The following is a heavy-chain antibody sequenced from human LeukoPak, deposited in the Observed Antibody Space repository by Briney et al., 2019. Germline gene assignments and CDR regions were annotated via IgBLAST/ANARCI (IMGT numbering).Heavy chain of an antibody. Sequence: PSETLSLTCTVSGGSITSYYWIWIRQSPGRGLEWIGHIYHTGDTTYNPALKSRATMSVDTAKNQFSLKLSSVTVADTAMYYCARTPGWYYLGMGVWGKGTTVTVSS. CDR3: ARTPGWYYLGMGV. J-gene: IGHJ6*04. V-gene: IGHV4-59*01. D-gene: IGHD6-19*01. CDR1: GGSITSYY. CDR2: IYHTGDT.